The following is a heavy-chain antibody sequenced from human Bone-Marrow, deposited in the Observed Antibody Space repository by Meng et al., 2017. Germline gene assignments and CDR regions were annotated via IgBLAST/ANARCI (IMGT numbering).Heavy chain of an antibody. CDR1: GYTLSRYA. V-gene: IGHV7-4-1*02. J-gene: IGHJ4*02. D-gene: IGHD2-2*01. CDR3: TRDGYSDCSRTSCFDF. Sequence: VQLLTTGYALRMPGASVNVSCKASGYTLSRYAINWLRQAPGQGLEWMGWISTNNGNPTYAQGFTGRFVFSLDTSVSTAYLQISTLKADDTAVYYCTRDGYSDCSRTSCFDFWGQGTLVTVSS. CDR2: ISTNNGNP.